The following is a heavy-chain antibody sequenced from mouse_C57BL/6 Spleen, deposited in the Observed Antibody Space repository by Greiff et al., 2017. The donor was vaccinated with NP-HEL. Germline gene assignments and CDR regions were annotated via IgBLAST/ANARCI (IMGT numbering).Heavy chain of an antibody. Sequence: EVMLVESGGGLVKPGGSLKLSCAASGFTFSSYAMSWVRQTPEKRLEWVATISDGGSYTYYPDNVKGRFTISRDNAKNNLYLQMSHLKSEDTAMYYGAREDYYYGSSSWFAYWGQGTLVTVSA. CDR3: AREDYYYGSSSWFAY. V-gene: IGHV5-4*01. J-gene: IGHJ3*01. CDR1: GFTFSSYA. D-gene: IGHD1-1*01. CDR2: ISDGGSYT.